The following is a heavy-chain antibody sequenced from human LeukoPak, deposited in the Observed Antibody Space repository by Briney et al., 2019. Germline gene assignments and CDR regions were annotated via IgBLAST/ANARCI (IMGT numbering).Heavy chain of an antibody. J-gene: IGHJ5*02. CDR3: ARERQGCSGGSCYSLNWFDP. CDR1: GYTFTSYY. V-gene: IGHV1-2*02. D-gene: IGHD2-15*01. Sequence: GASVKVSCKASGYTFTSYYMHWVRQAPGQGLEWMGWINPDSGGTNYAQTFQGSVTMTRDTSISTAYMELSRLRSDDTAVYYCARERQGCSGGSCYSLNWFDPWGQGTLVTVSS. CDR2: INPDSGGT.